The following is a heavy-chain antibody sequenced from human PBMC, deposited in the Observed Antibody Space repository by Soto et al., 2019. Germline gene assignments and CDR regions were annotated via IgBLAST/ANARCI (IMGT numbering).Heavy chain of an antibody. CDR3: ARHGFGPLHGLVDV. Sequence: QVQFQESGPGLVKPSETLSLTCTVSGGSIDNYYCSWFRQPPGKGLEWIGYISYSGYSAYNFSLKGRVTMSMDTPKTQFFLTLESVTATDTAVYYCARHGFGPLHGLVDVWGQGTTVIVSS. CDR1: GGSIDNYY. CDR2: ISYSGYS. D-gene: IGHD3-10*01. V-gene: IGHV4-59*08. J-gene: IGHJ6*02.